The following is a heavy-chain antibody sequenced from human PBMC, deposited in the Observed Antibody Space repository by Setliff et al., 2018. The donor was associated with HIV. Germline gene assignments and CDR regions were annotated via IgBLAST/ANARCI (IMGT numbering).Heavy chain of an antibody. J-gene: IGHJ6*02. D-gene: IGHD3-22*01. CDR2: INPNSGGT. V-gene: IGHV1-2*02. CDR1: GYTFTGYY. Sequence: ASVKVSCKASGYTFTGYYMHWVRQAPGQGLEWMGWINPNSGGTNYAQKFQARVTMTTDTSTSTAYMELKSLRSDDTAVYYCARDGHYDNSGAGTYGLDVWGQGTTVTVSS. CDR3: ARDGHYDNSGAGTYGLDV.